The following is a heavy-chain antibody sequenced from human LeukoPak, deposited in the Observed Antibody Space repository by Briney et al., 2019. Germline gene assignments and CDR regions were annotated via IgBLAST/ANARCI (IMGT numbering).Heavy chain of an antibody. CDR1: GYTFTSYA. CDR3: ARGPKTYYYGSGSYSPYFDY. V-gene: IGHV1-3*03. CDR2: INAGNGNT. D-gene: IGHD3-10*01. J-gene: IGHJ4*02. Sequence: ASVKVSCKASGYTFTSYAMHWVRQAPGQRLEWMGWINAGNGNTKYSQEFQGRVTITRDTSASTAYMELSSLRSEDMAVYYCARGPKTYYYGSGSYSPYFDYWGQGTLVTVSS.